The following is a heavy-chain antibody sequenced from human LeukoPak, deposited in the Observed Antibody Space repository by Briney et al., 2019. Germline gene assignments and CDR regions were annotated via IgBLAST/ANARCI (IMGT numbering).Heavy chain of an antibody. V-gene: IGHV3-74*01. Sequence: HPGGSLRLSCAASGFTFSSYWMHWVRQAPGKGLVWVSRISTDGSATTYADSVKGRFTISRDNAKNTLYLQMNSLRAEDTAVYYCARKLGWESPFQYWGQGTLVTVSS. CDR1: GFTFSSYW. J-gene: IGHJ1*01. CDR3: ARKLGWESPFQY. D-gene: IGHD7-27*01. CDR2: ISTDGSAT.